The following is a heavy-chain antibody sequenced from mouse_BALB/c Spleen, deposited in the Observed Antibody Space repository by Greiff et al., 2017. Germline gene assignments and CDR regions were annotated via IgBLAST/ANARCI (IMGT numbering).Heavy chain of an antibody. D-gene: IGHD2-10*02. CDR3: ARKYGNYYAMDY. V-gene: IGHV7-3*02. CDR1: GFTFTDYY. CDR2: IRNKANGYTT. J-gene: IGHJ4*01. Sequence: EVQVVESGGGLVQPGGSLRLSCATSGFTFTDYYMSWVRQPPGKALEWLGFIRNKANGYTTEYSASVKGRFTISRDNSQSILYLQMNTLRAEDSATYYCARKYGNYYAMDYWGQGTSVTVSS.